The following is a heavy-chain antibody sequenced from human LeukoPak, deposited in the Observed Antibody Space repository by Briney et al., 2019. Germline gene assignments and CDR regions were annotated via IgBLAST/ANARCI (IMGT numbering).Heavy chain of an antibody. CDR1: GFTFSSYE. CDR3: ARQQLVLYLAQTDAFDI. D-gene: IGHD6-13*01. Sequence: QTGGSLRLSCAASGFTFSSYEMNWVRQAPGKGLEWVSYISSSGSTIYYADSVKGRFTISRDNSKNTLYLQMNSLRAEDTAVYYCARQQLVLYLAQTDAFDIWGQGTMVTVSS. J-gene: IGHJ3*02. V-gene: IGHV3-48*03. CDR2: ISSSGSTI.